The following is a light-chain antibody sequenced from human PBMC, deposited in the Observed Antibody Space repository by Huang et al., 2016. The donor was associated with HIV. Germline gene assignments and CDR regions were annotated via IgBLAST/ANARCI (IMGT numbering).Light chain of an antibody. CDR2: STS. CDR3: QQANMYPRS. Sequence: IQLTQSPSSVSASEGDTARSTCRASQDISSWLAWYQQKPREAPTLLIHSTSILQSGVPSRFNGSGSGTDFFLTINSLRPDDFATYYCQQANMYPRSFGQGTRLDIK. J-gene: IGKJ5*01. V-gene: IGKV1-12*01. CDR1: QDISSW.